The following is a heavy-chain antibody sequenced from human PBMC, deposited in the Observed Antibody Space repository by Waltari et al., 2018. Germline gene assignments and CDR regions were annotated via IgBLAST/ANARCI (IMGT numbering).Heavy chain of an antibody. V-gene: IGHV5-51*01. Sequence: EVQLVQSGAEVKKPGESLKISCKGSGYSFTSYWIGWVRQLPGKGLEWMGIIYPCDSDTRYSPFFQGQVTISADKSISTAYLQWSSLKASDTAMYYCARHGLRDCTNGVCSFQGMDVWGQGTTVTVSS. CDR1: GYSFTSYW. J-gene: IGHJ6*02. D-gene: IGHD2-8*01. CDR2: IYPCDSDT. CDR3: ARHGLRDCTNGVCSFQGMDV.